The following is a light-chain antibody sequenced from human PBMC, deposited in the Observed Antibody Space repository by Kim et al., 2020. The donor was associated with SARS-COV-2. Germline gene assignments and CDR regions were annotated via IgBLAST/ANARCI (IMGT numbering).Light chain of an antibody. J-gene: IGLJ3*02. V-gene: IGLV6-57*02. CDR1: SGSIAGNS. Sequence: GKPVTMSCTGSSGSIAGNSVQWYQRRPGSAPPTVISENNQRPSGVPHRFSGSIDSSSNSASLTSSGLKNEDEADSYCQSYDRSNWVFGGGTQLTVL. CDR2: ENN. CDR3: QSYDRSNWV.